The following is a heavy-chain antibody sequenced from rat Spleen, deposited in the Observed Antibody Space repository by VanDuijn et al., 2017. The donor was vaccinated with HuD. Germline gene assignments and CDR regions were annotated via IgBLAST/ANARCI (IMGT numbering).Heavy chain of an antibody. V-gene: IGHV4-2*01. Sequence: EVKLVESGGGLVQPGRSLKLSCAASGFNFNDYWMGWVRQAPGKGLEWIGEINKYSSIIKYIPSLKDKFTISRDNAQNTLYLQMNKLGSEDTAIYYCTTRGIAAISGDNWFANWGQGTLVTVSS. CDR3: TTRGIAAISGDNWFAN. J-gene: IGHJ3*01. CDR1: GFNFNDYW. CDR2: INKYSSII. D-gene: IGHD1-2*01.